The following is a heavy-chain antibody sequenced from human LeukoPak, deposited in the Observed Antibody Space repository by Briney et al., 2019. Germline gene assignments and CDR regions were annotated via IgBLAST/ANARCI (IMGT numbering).Heavy chain of an antibody. CDR3: AKTPTMIVVVTQYYFDY. J-gene: IGHJ4*02. CDR2: ISGSGGST. V-gene: IGHV3-23*01. CDR1: GFTFSSYA. Sequence: PGGSLRLSCAASGFTFSSYAMSWVRQAPGKGLEWVSAISGSGGSTYYADSVKGGFTISRDNSKNTLYLQMNSLRAEDTAVYYCAKTPTMIVVVTQYYFDYWGQGTLVTVSS. D-gene: IGHD3-22*01.